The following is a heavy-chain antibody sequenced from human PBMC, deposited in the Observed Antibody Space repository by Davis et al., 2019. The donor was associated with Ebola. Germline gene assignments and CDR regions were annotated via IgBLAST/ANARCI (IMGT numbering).Heavy chain of an antibody. J-gene: IGHJ2*01. CDR1: GGSISSSSYY. D-gene: IGHD3-22*01. CDR3: ARHRMYYYDSSGYYLSWYFDL. V-gene: IGHV4-39*01. CDR2: IYYSGST. Sequence: MPSETLSLTCTVSGGSISSSSYYWGWIRQPPGKGLEWIGSIYYSGSTYYNPSLKSRVTISVDTSKNQFSLKLSSVTAADTAVYYCARHRMYYYDSSGYYLSWYFDLWGRGTLVTVSS.